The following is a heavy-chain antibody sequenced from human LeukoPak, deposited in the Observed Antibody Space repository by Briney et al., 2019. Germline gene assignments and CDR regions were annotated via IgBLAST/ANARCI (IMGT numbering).Heavy chain of an antibody. D-gene: IGHD3-10*01. V-gene: IGHV4-39*01. CDR3: ASLRVVRGVIYRYYFDY. CDR2: IYYSGST. CDR1: GGSISSSSYY. Sequence: MPSETLSLTCTVSGGSISSSSYYWGWIRQPPGKGLEWIGSIYYSGSTYYNPSLKSRVTISVDTSKNQFSLKLSSVTAADTAVYYCASLRVVRGVIYRYYFDYWGQGTLVTVSS. J-gene: IGHJ4*02.